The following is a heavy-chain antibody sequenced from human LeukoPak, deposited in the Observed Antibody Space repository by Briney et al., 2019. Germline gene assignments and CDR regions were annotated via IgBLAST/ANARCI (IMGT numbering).Heavy chain of an antibody. Sequence: PGGSLRLSCAASGFTVSSNYMSWVRQAPGKGLEWVSVIYSGGSTYYADSVKGRFTISRDNSKNTLYLQMNSLRAGDTAVYYCARRTYYYGSGSYSWGQGTLVTVSS. CDR1: GFTVSSNY. V-gene: IGHV3-53*01. CDR3: ARRTYYYGSGSYS. D-gene: IGHD3-10*01. CDR2: IYSGGST. J-gene: IGHJ5*02.